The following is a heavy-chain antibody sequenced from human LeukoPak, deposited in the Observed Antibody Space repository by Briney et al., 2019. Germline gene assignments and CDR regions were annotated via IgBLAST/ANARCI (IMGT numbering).Heavy chain of an antibody. CDR1: GYTFTGYY. V-gene: IGHV1-2*02. CDR3: ARGIAAAGSGLSFFDY. Sequence: ASVKVSCKASGYTFTGYYMHWVRQAPGQGLEWMGWINPNSGGTNYAQKFQGRVTMTRDTSISTAYMELSRLRSDDTAVYYCARGIAAAGSGLSFFDYWGQGTLVTVSS. D-gene: IGHD6-13*01. J-gene: IGHJ4*02. CDR2: INPNSGGT.